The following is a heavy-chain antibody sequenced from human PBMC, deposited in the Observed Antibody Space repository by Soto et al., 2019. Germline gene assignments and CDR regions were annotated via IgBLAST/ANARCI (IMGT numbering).Heavy chain of an antibody. J-gene: IGHJ5*02. CDR2: IYYSGST. V-gene: IGHV4-30-4*01. CDR1: GGSISSGDYY. Sequence: PSETLSLTCTVSGGSISSGDYYWRWIRQPPGKGLEWIGYIYYSGSTYYNPSLKSRVTISVDTSKNQFSLKLSSVTAADTAVYYCARDRARLGIAADGTGSKPSRFDPWGQGTLVTAPQ. CDR3: ARDRARLGIAADGTGSKPSRFDP. D-gene: IGHD6-13*01.